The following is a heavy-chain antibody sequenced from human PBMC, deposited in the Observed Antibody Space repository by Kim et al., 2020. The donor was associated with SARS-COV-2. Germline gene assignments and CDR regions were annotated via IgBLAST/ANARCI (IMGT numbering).Heavy chain of an antibody. CDR1: GFTVSSNY. D-gene: IGHD1-26*01. J-gene: IGHJ4*02. CDR3: ARVRAWELSLFDY. V-gene: IGHV3-53*01. CDR2: IYSGGST. Sequence: GGSLRLSCAASGFTVSSNYMSWVRQAPGKGLEWVSVIYSGGSTYYADSVKGRFTISRDNSKNTLYLQMNSLRAEDTAVYYCARVRAWELSLFDYWGQGTLVTVSS.